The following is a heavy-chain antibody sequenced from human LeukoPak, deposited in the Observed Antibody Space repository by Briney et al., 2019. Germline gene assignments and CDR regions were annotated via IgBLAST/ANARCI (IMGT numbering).Heavy chain of an antibody. D-gene: IGHD2-15*01. CDR1: GDSFTRSTYY. V-gene: IGHV4-39*02. CDR2: MYHRGAK. J-gene: IGHJ4*02. CDR3: ARLPGLYSSYFDI. Sequence: PSETLSLTCTVSGDSFTRSTYYWGWVRQTPREGLEWIATMYHRGAKYFNPSLESRATMSIDSNRFSLKLRSVTAADSGVYYCARLPGLYSSYFDIWGRGALVTVSS.